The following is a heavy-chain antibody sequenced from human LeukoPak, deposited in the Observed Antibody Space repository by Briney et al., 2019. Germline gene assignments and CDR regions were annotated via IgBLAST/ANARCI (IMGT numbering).Heavy chain of an antibody. CDR1: GGSISSYY. J-gene: IGHJ6*03. CDR3: ARDTMVRGVSRYYYYMDV. V-gene: IGHV4-59*01. Sequence: PSETLSLTCTVSGGSISSYYWSWIRQPPGKGLEWIGNIYCSGSTNYNPSLKSRVTISVDTSKNQFSLKLSSVTAADTAVYYCARDTMVRGVSRYYYYMDVWGKGTTVTVSS. D-gene: IGHD3-10*01. CDR2: IYCSGST.